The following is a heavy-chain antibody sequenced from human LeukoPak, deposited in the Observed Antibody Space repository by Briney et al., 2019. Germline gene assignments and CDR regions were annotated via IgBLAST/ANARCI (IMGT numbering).Heavy chain of an antibody. V-gene: IGHV3-7*01. CDR3: ASWGYYYDSSGYYSFDY. J-gene: IGHJ4*02. CDR2: IKQDGSEK. D-gene: IGHD3-22*01. Sequence: GGSLRLSCAASGFTFSDYYMSWIRQAPGKGLEWVANIKQDGSEKYYVDSVKGRFTISRDNAKNSLYLQMNSLRAEDTAVYYCASWGYYYDSSGYYSFDYWGQGTLVTVSS. CDR1: GFTFSDYY.